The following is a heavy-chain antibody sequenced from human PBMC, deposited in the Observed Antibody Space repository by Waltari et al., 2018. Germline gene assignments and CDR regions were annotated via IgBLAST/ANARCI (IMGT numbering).Heavy chain of an antibody. V-gene: IGHV3-11*05. D-gene: IGHD4-17*01. Sequence: QVQLVESGGGLVKPGGSLRLSCAASGFTFNEDAMRWTRQAPGKGLEWVAYISATGSFTKYADSVTGLFTISRDNAKNSLYLQMHSLRAEDTAVYYCARRTMTKAPHYYYYLDVWGKGTTVTVSS. J-gene: IGHJ6*03. CDR3: ARRTMTKAPHYYYYLDV. CDR1: GFTFNEDA. CDR2: ISATGSFT.